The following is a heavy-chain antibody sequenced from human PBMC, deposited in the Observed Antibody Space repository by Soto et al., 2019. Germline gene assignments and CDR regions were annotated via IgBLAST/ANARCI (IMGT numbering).Heavy chain of an antibody. CDR1: GYTIITYG. D-gene: IGHD2-15*01. CDR3: RKYCSGRSCQKGVPVY. Sequence: QVQLVQSGAEVKKPGASVKVSCQVSGYTIITYGISWVRQAPGQVLEWMGWINTYNGAPNYAKNLQCRDTMTRDTSPNTAHMEQKSLGSDDRAVYYCRKYCSGRSCQKGVPVYLGQGIQVAV. J-gene: IGHJ4*02. V-gene: IGHV1-18*01. CDR2: INTYNGAP.